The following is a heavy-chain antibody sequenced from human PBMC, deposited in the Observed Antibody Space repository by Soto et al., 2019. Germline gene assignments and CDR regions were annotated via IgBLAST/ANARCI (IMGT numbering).Heavy chain of an antibody. Sequence: SLRLSCAASGFTFSSYGMHWVRQAPGKGLEWVAVISYDGSNKYYADSVKGRFTISRDNSKNTLYLQMNSLRAEDTAVYYCAKNGEFLEWLVKFDYWGQGTLVTVSS. CDR3: AKNGEFLEWLVKFDY. D-gene: IGHD3-3*01. J-gene: IGHJ4*02. V-gene: IGHV3-30*18. CDR1: GFTFSSYG. CDR2: ISYDGSNK.